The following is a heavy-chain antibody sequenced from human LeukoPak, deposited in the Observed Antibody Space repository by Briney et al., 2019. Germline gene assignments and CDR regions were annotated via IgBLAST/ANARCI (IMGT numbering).Heavy chain of an antibody. V-gene: IGHV4-4*02. CDR1: GGSISSSNW. CDR3: ARGGLPVFYYYMDV. J-gene: IGHJ6*03. Sequence: PSGTLSLTCAVSGGSISSSNWWSWVRQPPGKGLEWIGEIYHSGSTNYNPSLKSRVTISVDTSKNQFSLKLSSVTAADTAVYYCARGGLPVFYYYMDVWGKGTTVTISS. D-gene: IGHD2-15*01. CDR2: IYHSGST.